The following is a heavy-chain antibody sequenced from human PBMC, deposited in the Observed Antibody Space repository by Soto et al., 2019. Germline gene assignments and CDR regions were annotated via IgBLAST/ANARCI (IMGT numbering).Heavy chain of an antibody. D-gene: IGHD3-22*01. V-gene: IGHV4-59*01. CDR2: IYYSGST. Sequence: SETLSLTCTVSGGSISPYYWSWIRQTPGKGLEWIAYIYYSGSTNYNPSLKSRVTISVDTSKNQCSLKLSSVTAADTAVYYCARASYYSDSFGYFLDSWGQGALVTVSS. CDR3: ARASYYSDSFGYFLDS. J-gene: IGHJ4*02. CDR1: GGSISPYY.